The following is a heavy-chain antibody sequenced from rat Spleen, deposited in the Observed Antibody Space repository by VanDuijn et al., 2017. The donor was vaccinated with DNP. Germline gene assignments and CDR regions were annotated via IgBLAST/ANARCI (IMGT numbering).Heavy chain of an antibody. V-gene: IGHV4-2*01. CDR3: AKGPNYGGYSDYFVY. J-gene: IGHJ2*01. Sequence: EVKLVESGGGLVQPGRSLKLSCAASGFNFNDYWMGWVRQAPGKGLEWIGQINNDSSTINYIPSLKEKITISRDNAQNTLYLQMSKLGSEDTAIYYCAKGPNYGGYSDYFVYWGQGVMVTVAS. CDR2: INNDSSTI. CDR1: GFNFNDYW. D-gene: IGHD1-11*01.